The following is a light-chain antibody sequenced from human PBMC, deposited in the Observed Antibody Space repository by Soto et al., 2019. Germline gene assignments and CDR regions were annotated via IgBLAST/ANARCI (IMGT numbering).Light chain of an antibody. V-gene: IGKV3-20*01. CDR2: AAS. J-gene: IGKJ4*01. CDR3: QYYSGSVT. Sequence: EIVLTQSPGTLSLSPGERATLSCRASQSIRSTYLAWYQQKPGQPPRLLLYAASKRQSGVPDRFSGGGSETDSALSISRLDPEDFAVDYCQYYSGSVTCGGGTKVDIK. CDR1: QSIRSTY.